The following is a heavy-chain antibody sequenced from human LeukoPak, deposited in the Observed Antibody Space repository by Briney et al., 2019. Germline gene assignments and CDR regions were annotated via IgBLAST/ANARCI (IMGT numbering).Heavy chain of an antibody. D-gene: IGHD3-10*01. CDR2: ITISGHTK. CDR3: ESGDPHADL. J-gene: IGHJ5*02. CDR1: GFDLSTYE. V-gene: IGHV3-48*03. Sequence: PGGSLRLSCAASGFDLSTYEMSWVRQAPGKGLEWIADITISGHTKNYADSVKGRFTISRDNARTSLYLQMNSLRVEDTGVYYCESGDPHADLWGQGTLVTVSS.